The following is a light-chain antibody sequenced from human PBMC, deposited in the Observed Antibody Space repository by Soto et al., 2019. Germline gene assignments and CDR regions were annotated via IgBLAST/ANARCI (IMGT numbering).Light chain of an antibody. CDR3: QQYNNWPPYT. Sequence: DIVVTQSPATLSVSPGERATLSCWVSHSVSSNFAWYQQKPGQAPRLLIYGASTRATGIPARFSGSGSGTAFTLTISSLQSEDSAVYYCQQYNNWPPYTFGQGTKLEIK. CDR2: GAS. J-gene: IGKJ2*01. V-gene: IGKV3-15*01. CDR1: HSVSSN.